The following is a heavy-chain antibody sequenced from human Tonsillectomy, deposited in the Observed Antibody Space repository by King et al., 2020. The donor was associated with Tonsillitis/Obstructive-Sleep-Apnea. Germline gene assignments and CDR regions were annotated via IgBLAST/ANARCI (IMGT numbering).Heavy chain of an antibody. CDR1: GGSISSYY. D-gene: IGHD5-24*01. V-gene: IGHV4-59*01. J-gene: IGHJ4*02. CDR3: ARYRRDGYNFYFDY. CDR2: IYYSGST. Sequence: VQLQESGPGLVKPSETLSLTCTVSGGSISSYYWSWIRQPPGKGLEWIGYIYYSGSTNYNPSLKSRVTISVDTSKNQFSLKLSSVTAADTAVYYCARYRRDGYNFYFDYWGQGTLVTVSS.